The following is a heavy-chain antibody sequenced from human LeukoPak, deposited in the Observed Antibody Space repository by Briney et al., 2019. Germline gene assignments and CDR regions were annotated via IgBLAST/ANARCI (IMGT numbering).Heavy chain of an antibody. J-gene: IGHJ4*02. CDR3: AKGRYTFDY. CDR2: IGGSGAAT. Sequence: GGSLRLSCAVSGFTFSTYGMSWVRQTPGKGLEWVSAIGGSGAATFYADSVKGRFTISRDNSENTLYLQTNSLRVEDTAIYYCAKGRYTFDYWGQGTLVTVSS. D-gene: IGHD1-1*01. V-gene: IGHV3-23*01. CDR1: GFTFSTYG.